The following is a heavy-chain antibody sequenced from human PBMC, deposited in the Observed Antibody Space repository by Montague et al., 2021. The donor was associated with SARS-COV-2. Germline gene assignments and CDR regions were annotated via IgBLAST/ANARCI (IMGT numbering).Heavy chain of an antibody. Sequence: SLRLSCAASGFMFSDYDMSWVRQAPGKGLEWVSLIYSSGRTSYADSVKGRFTMSRDNSKNTLYLQMNSLRAEDTAVYYCARDFGESRDHWGQGTLVTVSS. D-gene: IGHD3-10*01. V-gene: IGHV3-53*01. J-gene: IGHJ4*02. CDR3: ARDFGESRDH. CDR1: GFMFSDYD. CDR2: IYSSGRT.